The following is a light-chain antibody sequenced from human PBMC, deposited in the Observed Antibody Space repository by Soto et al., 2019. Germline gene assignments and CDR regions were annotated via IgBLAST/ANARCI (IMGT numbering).Light chain of an antibody. J-gene: IGKJ4*02. CDR2: GAS. V-gene: IGKV3-20*01. CDR1: QSLPNRY. CDR3: QQSYSRFLT. Sequence: EIVMTQSPGTLSLSPWERATLSCRASQSLPNRYLAWYQQKPGQAPRFLIWGASNRAAGIPDRFSGSGSGTDFTLTISNLQPEDFATYFCQQSYSRFLTFGGGTKVDIK.